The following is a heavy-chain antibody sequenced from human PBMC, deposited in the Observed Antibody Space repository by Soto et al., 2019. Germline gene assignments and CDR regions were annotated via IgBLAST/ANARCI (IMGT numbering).Heavy chain of an antibody. CDR1: GGTFTNYA. D-gene: IGHD2-15*01. J-gene: IGHJ6*02. Sequence: GASVKVSCKASGGTFTNYAFSWVRQAPGQGLEWMGGTIPIFGTANYAQKFQGRVTITADESTSTAYMELSSLRSEDTAVYYCASGHCSGGSCYSYYYGMDVWGQGTTVTVSS. CDR3: ASGHCSGGSCYSYYYGMDV. CDR2: TIPIFGTA. V-gene: IGHV1-69*13.